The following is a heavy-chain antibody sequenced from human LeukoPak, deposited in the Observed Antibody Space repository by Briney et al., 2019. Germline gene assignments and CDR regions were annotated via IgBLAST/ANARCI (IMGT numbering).Heavy chain of an antibody. V-gene: IGHV3-48*03. CDR3: ARGLGVLKDGYNVDY. J-gene: IGHJ4*02. Sequence: PGGSLRLSCAASGFTFSSYEMNWVRQAPGKGREWVSYISSSGSTIYYADSVKGRFTISRDNAKNSLYLQMNSLRAEDTAVYYCARGLGVLKDGYNVDYWGQGTLVTVSS. CDR1: GFTFSSYE. CDR2: ISSSGSTI. D-gene: IGHD5-24*01.